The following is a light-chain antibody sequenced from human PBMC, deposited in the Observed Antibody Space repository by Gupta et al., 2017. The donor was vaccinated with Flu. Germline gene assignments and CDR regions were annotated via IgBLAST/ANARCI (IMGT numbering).Light chain of an antibody. V-gene: IGLV1-44*01. CDR3: AAWDDRVNVV. CDR1: SSNIGSNT. CDR2: SNN. J-gene: IGLJ2*01. Sequence: QSVLTQPPSASGTPGQRVTISCSGRSSNIGSNTVNWYQQLPGTAPKLLLYSNNQRPSGVPDRFSGPKSGTSASLAISGLQSEDEADYYCAAWDDRVNVVFGGGTKLTVL.